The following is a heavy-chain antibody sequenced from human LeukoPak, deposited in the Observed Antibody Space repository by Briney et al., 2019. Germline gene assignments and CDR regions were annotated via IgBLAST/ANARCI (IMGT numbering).Heavy chain of an antibody. CDR3: ARHRVRGYSYGTPPPQIDY. CDR2: IYYSGST. CDR1: GGSISSSSYY. J-gene: IGHJ4*02. D-gene: IGHD5-18*01. V-gene: IGHV4-39*01. Sequence: ASETLSLTCTVSGGSISSSSYYWGWIRQPPGKGLEWIGSIYYSGSTYYNPSLKSRVTISVDTSKNQFSLKLSSVTAADTAVYYCARHRVRGYSYGTPPPQIDYWGQGTLVTVSS.